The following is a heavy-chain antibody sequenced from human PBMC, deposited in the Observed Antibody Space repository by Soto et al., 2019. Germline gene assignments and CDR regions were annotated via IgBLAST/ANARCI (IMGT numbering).Heavy chain of an antibody. CDR2: ISAYNGNT. V-gene: IGHV1-18*01. CDR1: GYTFSSYH. Sequence: QIQLVQSGAEVKKPGASVKVSCKASGYTFSSYHITWVRPAPGQGLEWMGWISAYNGNTNYAQNLQGRVTMTTDPSTSTAYMELRSLGSDDTAVYYCARDLPPVDYWGQGTLVTVSS. CDR3: ARDLPPVDY. J-gene: IGHJ4*02.